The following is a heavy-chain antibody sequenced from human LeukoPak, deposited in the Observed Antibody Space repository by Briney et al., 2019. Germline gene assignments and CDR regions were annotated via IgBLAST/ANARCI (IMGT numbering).Heavy chain of an antibody. CDR2: ISYDGSNK. CDR1: GFTFSSYG. CDR3: ARAPIAAAGTADY. V-gene: IGHV3-30*03. Sequence: GRSLRLSCAASGFTFSSYGMHWVRQAPGKGLEWVAVISYDGSNKYYADSVKGRFTISRDNSKNTLYLQMNSLRAEDTAVYYCARAPIAAAGTADYWGQGTLVTVSS. D-gene: IGHD6-13*01. J-gene: IGHJ4*02.